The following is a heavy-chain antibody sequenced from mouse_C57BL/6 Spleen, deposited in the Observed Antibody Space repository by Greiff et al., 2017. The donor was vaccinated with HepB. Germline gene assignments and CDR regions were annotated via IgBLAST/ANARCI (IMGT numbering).Heavy chain of an antibody. V-gene: IGHV1-19*01. CDR1: GYTFTDYY. D-gene: IGHD2-3*01. J-gene: IGHJ2*01. CDR2: INPYNGGT. CDR3: ARPYDGYYFDD. Sequence: VQLQQSGPVLVKPGASVKMSCKASGYTFTDYYMNWVKQSHGKSLEWIGVINPYNGGTSYNQKFKGKATLTVDKSSSTAYMELNSLTSEDSAVYYCARPYDGYYFDDWGQGTTLTVSS.